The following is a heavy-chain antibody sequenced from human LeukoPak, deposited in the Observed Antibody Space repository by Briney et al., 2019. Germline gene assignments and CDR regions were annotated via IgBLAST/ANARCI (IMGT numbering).Heavy chain of an antibody. D-gene: IGHD2-2*01. J-gene: IGHJ4*02. CDR3: ARDAVVPASLLDY. V-gene: IGHV4-38-2*02. CDR2: IYHSGST. CDR1: GYSISSGYY. Sequence: ASETLSLTCTVSGYSISSGYYWGWIRQPPGKGLEWIGSIYHSGSTYYNPSLKSRVTISVDTSKNQFSLKLTSVTAADTAVYYCARDAVVPASLLDYWGQGTLVTVSS.